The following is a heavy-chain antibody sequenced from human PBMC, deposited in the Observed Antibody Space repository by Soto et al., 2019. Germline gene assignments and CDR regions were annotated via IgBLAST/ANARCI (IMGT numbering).Heavy chain of an antibody. Sequence: SETLSLTYSDSGGYISRYDWSWIRQTAGKRLEWIGRMYHTGTTDYNPSLKRRLSMSVDTSKNQFSLRLSSVTAADTALYYCARDVGYTGYEQGNPFDLWGQGTMVTVS. J-gene: IGHJ3*01. CDR3: ARDVGYTGYEQGNPFDL. CDR1: GGYISRYD. D-gene: IGHD5-12*01. V-gene: IGHV4-4*07. CDR2: MYHTGTT.